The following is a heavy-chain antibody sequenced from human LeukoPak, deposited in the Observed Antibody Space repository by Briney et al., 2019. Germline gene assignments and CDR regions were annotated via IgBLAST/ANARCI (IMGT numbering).Heavy chain of an antibody. Sequence: SETLSLTCTVSGGSISSSTYCWGWIRQSPGKGLEWVGSTYYSGTTYYNPSVKSRVTISVDTSRNQFFLKLSSVTAADTAVYYCARGRHSSGYHFDYWGQGTLVTVSS. CDR3: ARGRHSSGYHFDY. D-gene: IGHD3-22*01. CDR2: TYYSGTT. V-gene: IGHV4-39*07. J-gene: IGHJ4*02. CDR1: GGSISSSTYC.